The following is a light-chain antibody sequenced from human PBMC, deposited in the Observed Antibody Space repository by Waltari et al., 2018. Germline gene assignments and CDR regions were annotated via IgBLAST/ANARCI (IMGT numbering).Light chain of an antibody. Sequence: DIQMTQSPPSLSASVGDRVTITCRASQTIATYLNWYQQKPGKAPELPLSSASNLQSGVPSRFSGSGSGTEFTLTISSVQPEDFATYYCQQSYSIPPWTFGQGTKVDIK. CDR1: QTIATY. V-gene: IGKV1-39*01. J-gene: IGKJ1*01. CDR3: QQSYSIPPWT. CDR2: SAS.